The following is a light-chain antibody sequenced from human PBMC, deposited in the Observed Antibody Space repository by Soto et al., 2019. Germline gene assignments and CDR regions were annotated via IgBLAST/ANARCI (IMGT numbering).Light chain of an antibody. CDR3: QQYGSSPRT. Sequence: EIVLTQSPGTLSLSPGEIATLSCRSSQSVSSSYLAWYQQKPGQAPRLLIYGASSRATGISDRFSGSGSGTDFTLTISRLEPEDFAVYYCQQYGSSPRTFGQGTKVDIK. CDR1: QSVSSSY. CDR2: GAS. V-gene: IGKV3-20*01. J-gene: IGKJ1*01.